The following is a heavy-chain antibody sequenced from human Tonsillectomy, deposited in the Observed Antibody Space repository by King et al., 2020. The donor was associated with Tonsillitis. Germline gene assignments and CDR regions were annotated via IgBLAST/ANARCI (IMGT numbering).Heavy chain of an antibody. CDR1: GFTFSSYW. CDR2: INSDGSST. CDR3: ARGPGVLDWGSDYYYMDV. V-gene: IGHV3-74*01. Sequence: VQLVESGGGLVQPGGSLRLSCAASGFTFSSYWMHWVRQAPGKGLVWVSRINSDGSSTSYADSVKGRFTISRDNAKNTLYLQMNSLRAEDTAVYYRARGPGVLDWGSDYYYMDVWGKGTTVTVSS. J-gene: IGHJ6*03. D-gene: IGHD3-9*01.